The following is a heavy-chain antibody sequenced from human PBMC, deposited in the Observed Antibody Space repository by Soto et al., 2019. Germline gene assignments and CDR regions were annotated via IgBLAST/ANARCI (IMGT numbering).Heavy chain of an antibody. CDR3: ARDKEQWLSGTTGY. CDR2: ISDDGNNA. Sequence: GGSLRLSCAASGFTFRSHTTHWVRQPPGRGLEWVAVISDDGNNAYYADSVKGRFTISRDIATNTLFLQMNSLRVEDTAVYYCARDKEQWLSGTTGYWGQGSLVTVYS. V-gene: IGHV3-30-3*01. D-gene: IGHD6-19*01. J-gene: IGHJ4*02. CDR1: GFTFRSHT.